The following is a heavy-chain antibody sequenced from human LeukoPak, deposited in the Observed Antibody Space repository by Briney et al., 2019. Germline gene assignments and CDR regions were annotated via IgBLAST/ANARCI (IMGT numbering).Heavy chain of an antibody. CDR1: GYTFTGYY. J-gene: IGHJ5*02. D-gene: IGHD3-10*01. CDR3: ARENFITMVRGVSPEDWFDP. V-gene: IGHV1-2*02. CDR2: INPNSGGT. Sequence: GASVKVSCKASGYTFTGYYMHWVRQAPGQGLEWMGWINPNSGGTNYAQKFQGRVTMTRDTSISTAYMELSRLRSDDTAVYYCARENFITMVRGVSPEDWFDPWGQGTLVTVSS.